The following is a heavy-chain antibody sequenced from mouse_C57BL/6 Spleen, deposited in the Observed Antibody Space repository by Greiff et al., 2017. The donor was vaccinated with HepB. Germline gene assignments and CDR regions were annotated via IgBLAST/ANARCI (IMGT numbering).Heavy chain of an antibody. J-gene: IGHJ2*01. Sequence: QVQLQQSGAELVRPGASVTLSCKASGYTFTDYEMHWVKQTPVHGLEWIGAIDPETGGTAYNQKFKGKAILTADKSSSTAYMELRSLTSEDSAVYYCTRRNSNYCYFDYWGQGTTLTVSS. D-gene: IGHD2-5*01. CDR3: TRRNSNYCYFDY. V-gene: IGHV1-15*01. CDR2: IDPETGGT. CDR1: GYTFTDYE.